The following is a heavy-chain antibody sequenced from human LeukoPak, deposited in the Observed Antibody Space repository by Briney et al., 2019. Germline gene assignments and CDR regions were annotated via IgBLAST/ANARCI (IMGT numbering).Heavy chain of an antibody. V-gene: IGHV4-39*07. CDR3: TRAPYLSSGS. Sequence: SETLSLTCTVSGGSISSDDYYWSWIRQSPGKGLEWIGEIDHSGSTNYNPYLQSRVTISLDTSKNQFSLKLSAVTAADTAVYYCTRAPYLSSGSWGQGILVAVPS. CDR1: GGSISSDDYY. D-gene: IGHD3-22*01. J-gene: IGHJ3*01. CDR2: IDHSGST.